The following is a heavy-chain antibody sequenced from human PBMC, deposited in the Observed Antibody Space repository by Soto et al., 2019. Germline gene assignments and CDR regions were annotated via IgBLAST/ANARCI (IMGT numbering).Heavy chain of an antibody. CDR2: IYYSGST. Sequence: TLSLTCTVSGGSISSGGYYWSWIRQHPGKGLEWIGYIYYSGSTYYNPSLKSRVTISVDTSKNQFSLKLSSVTAADTAVYYCARGKITSRGYSYGYIGTTHFDDWGQGTLVTVPS. D-gene: IGHD5-18*01. V-gene: IGHV4-31*03. CDR3: ARGKITSRGYSYGYIGTTHFDD. CDR1: GGSISSGGYY. J-gene: IGHJ4*02.